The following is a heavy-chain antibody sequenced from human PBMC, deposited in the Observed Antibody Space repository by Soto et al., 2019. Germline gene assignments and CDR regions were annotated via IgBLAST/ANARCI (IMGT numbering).Heavy chain of an antibody. D-gene: IGHD2-21*01. CDR1: GFTFSSYG. J-gene: IGHJ4*02. V-gene: IGHV3-30*03. Sequence: QVQLVESGGGVVQPGRSLRLSCAASGFTFSSYGMHWVRQAPGKGLEWVAVISYDGSVKYYADSVKGRFTISRDNSKKALYLQVSGLRVEDTAVYYCAGEVASGYWGQGTLVTVSS. CDR3: AGEVASGY. CDR2: ISYDGSVK.